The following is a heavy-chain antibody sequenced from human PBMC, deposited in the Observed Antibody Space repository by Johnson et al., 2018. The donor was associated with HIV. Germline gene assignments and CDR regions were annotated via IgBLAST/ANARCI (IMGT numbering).Heavy chain of an antibody. CDR2: ISGSGGST. CDR3: ARVGEYCSSTSCSGAFDI. CDR1: GFAFSSYA. V-gene: IGHV3-23*04. D-gene: IGHD2-2*01. J-gene: IGHJ3*02. Sequence: EVHLVESGGGLVQPGGSLRLSCAASGFAFSSYAMTWVRQAPGKGLEWVSAISGSGGSTYYADSVKGQFTISRDNSKNTLYLQMNSLRAEDTALYYCARVGEYCSSTSCSGAFDIWGQGTMVIVSS.